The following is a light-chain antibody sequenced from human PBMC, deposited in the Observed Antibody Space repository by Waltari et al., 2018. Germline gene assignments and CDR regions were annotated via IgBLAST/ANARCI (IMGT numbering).Light chain of an antibody. J-gene: IGKJ4*01. V-gene: IGKV1-33*01. CDR1: QDISNY. CDR2: DAS. Sequence: DIQMTQSPSSLSASVGDRVTITCQASQDISNYLNWYQQKPGKAPKLLIYDASNLETGVPSRFSGSGSGTDFTSTISSLQPEDIATYYCHQYDNLPATFGGGTKVEIK. CDR3: HQYDNLPAT.